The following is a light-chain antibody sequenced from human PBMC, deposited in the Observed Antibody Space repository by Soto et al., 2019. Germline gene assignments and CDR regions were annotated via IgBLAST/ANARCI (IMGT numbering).Light chain of an antibody. V-gene: IGKV3-15*01. CDR1: QRVSSN. CDR2: VAS. J-gene: IGKJ4*01. CDR3: QQYNVWPLT. Sequence: EIVMTQSPATLSVSPGERATLSCRASQRVSSNLAWSQQKPGQTPKLLIYVASTRATGIPARFSGSRSGTEFTLTISSLQSEDFAVYYCQQYNVWPLTFGGGTKVE.